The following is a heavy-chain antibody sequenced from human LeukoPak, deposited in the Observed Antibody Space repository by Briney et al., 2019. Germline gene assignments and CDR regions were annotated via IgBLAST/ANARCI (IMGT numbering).Heavy chain of an antibody. CDR3: AKDGIMITFGGVIVRSHFDY. V-gene: IGHV3-30*02. Sequence: GGSLRLSCAASGFTFSSYGMHWVRQAPGKGLEWVAFIRYDGSNKYYADSVKGRFTISRDNSKNTLYLQMNSLRAEDTAVYYCAKDGIMITFGGVIVRSHFDYWGQGTLVTVSS. J-gene: IGHJ4*02. CDR2: IRYDGSNK. CDR1: GFTFSSYG. D-gene: IGHD3-16*02.